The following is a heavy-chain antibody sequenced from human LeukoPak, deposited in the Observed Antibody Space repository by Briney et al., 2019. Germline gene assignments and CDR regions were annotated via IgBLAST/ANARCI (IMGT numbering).Heavy chain of an antibody. CDR3: ARGPMVRGVTKPPGY. J-gene: IGHJ4*02. V-gene: IGHV1-2*02. CDR2: INPNSGGT. CDR1: GYTFTSYG. Sequence: ASVKVSCKASGYTFTSYGISWVRQAPGQGLEWMGWINPNSGGTNYAQKFQGRVTMTRDTSISTTYMELSRLRSDDTAVYYCARGPMVRGVTKPPGYWGQGTLVTVSS. D-gene: IGHD3-10*01.